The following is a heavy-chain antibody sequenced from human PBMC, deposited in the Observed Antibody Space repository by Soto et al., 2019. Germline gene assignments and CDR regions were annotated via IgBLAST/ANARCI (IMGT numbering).Heavy chain of an antibody. V-gene: IGHV3-48*02. J-gene: IGHJ6*02. CDR2: ISSSSSTI. Sequence: EVQLVESGGGLVQPGGSLRLSCAASGFTFSSYSMNWVRQAPGKGLEWVSYISSSSSTIYYADSVKGRFTISRDNAKNSLYLQMNSLRDEDTAVYYCARDVWRYCSSTSCNEGYYYGMDVWGQGTTVTVSS. D-gene: IGHD2-2*01. CDR1: GFTFSSYS. CDR3: ARDVWRYCSSTSCNEGYYYGMDV.